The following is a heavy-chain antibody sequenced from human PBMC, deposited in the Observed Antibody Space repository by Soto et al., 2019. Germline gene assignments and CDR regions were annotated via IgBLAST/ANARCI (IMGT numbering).Heavy chain of an antibody. Sequence: QVQLVQSGAEVKKPGSSVRVSCKAPGTIFSSYTISWVRQAPGQGLEWMGRIIPILGETNSAQKFQGRVTLTADKSTNTDYMELNSLRLEDTALYYCARGLGGRMDDWGQGTTVTVSS. J-gene: IGHJ6*02. V-gene: IGHV1-69*08. CDR1: GTIFSSYT. D-gene: IGHD3-16*01. CDR2: IIPILGET. CDR3: ARGLGGRMDD.